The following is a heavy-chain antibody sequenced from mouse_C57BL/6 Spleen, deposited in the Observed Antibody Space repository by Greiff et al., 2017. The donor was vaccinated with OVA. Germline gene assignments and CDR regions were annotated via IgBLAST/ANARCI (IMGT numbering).Heavy chain of an antibody. CDR3: ARDSSGYY. J-gene: IGHJ3*01. Sequence: VQLQQSGAELVKPGASVKLSCTASGFNIKDYYMHWVKQRTEQGLEWIGRIDPEDGETKYAPEFQGKATITADTSSNTAYLQLSSLTSEDTAVYYCARDSSGYYWGQGTLVTVSA. CDR1: GFNIKDYY. CDR2: IDPEDGET. V-gene: IGHV14-2*01. D-gene: IGHD3-2*02.